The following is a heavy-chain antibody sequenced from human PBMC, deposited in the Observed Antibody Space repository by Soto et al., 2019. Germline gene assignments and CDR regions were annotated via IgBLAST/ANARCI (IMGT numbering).Heavy chain of an antibody. D-gene: IGHD4-17*01. CDR3: ARTYGDCFDY. Sequence: PSETLSLTCTVSGDSINTPHYYWSWIRQPPGKGLEWIGNIYYSGSTNYNPSLKSRVTISVDTSKNQFSLKLSSVTAADTAVYYCARTYGDCFDYWGQGTLVTVSS. V-gene: IGHV4-61*01. CDR1: GDSINTPHYY. CDR2: IYYSGST. J-gene: IGHJ4*02.